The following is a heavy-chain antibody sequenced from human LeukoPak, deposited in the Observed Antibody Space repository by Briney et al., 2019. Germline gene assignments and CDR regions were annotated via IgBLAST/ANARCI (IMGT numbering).Heavy chain of an antibody. Sequence: GGSLRLSCAASGFTFSSYSMNWVRQAPGKGLEWVSYISSSSSTIYYADSVKGRFTISRDNAKNSLYLQMNSLRDEDTAVYYCARDRKYCDSSGSDAFDIWGQGTMVTVSS. V-gene: IGHV3-48*02. CDR1: GFTFSSYS. CDR2: ISSSSSTI. CDR3: ARDRKYCDSSGSDAFDI. D-gene: IGHD3-22*01. J-gene: IGHJ3*02.